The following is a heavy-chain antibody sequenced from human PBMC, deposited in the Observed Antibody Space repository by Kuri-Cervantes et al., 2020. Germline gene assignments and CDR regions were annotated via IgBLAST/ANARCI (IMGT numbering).Heavy chain of an antibody. Sequence: GGSLRLSCAASGFTFRSHWMNWVRQAPGKGLEWVANIHQEGREKFYVDSVKGRFTIFRDNAKNSLYLQMNSLRAEDTAVYYCAREEAVADLPFYYYYYYMDVWGKGTTVTVSS. CDR3: AREEAVADLPFYYYYYYMDV. CDR1: GFTFRSHW. V-gene: IGHV3-7*01. CDR2: IHQEGREK. J-gene: IGHJ6*03. D-gene: IGHD6-19*01.